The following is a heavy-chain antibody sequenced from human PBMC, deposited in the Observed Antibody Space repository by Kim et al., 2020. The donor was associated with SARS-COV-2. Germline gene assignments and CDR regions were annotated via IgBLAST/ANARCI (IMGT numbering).Heavy chain of an antibody. D-gene: IGHD6-13*01. J-gene: IGHJ6*02. Sequence: YYADSVKGRFTISRDNSKNTLYLQMNSLRAEDTAVYCCAKGPFTLTIAVDVWGQGTTVTVSS. V-gene: IGHV3-23*01. CDR3: AKGPFTLTIAVDV.